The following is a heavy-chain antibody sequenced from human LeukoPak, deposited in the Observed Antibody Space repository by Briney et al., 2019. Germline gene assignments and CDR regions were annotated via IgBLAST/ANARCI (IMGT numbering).Heavy chain of an antibody. D-gene: IGHD1-14*01. Sequence: GASVEVSCKASGYTFTGYYMHWVRQAPGQGLEWMGWINPNSGGTNYAQKFQGRVTMTRDTSISTAYMELSRLRSDDTAVCYCARVTQRQYYFDYWGQGTLVTVSS. CDR1: GYTFTGYY. CDR3: ARVTQRQYYFDY. CDR2: INPNSGGT. J-gene: IGHJ4*02. V-gene: IGHV1-2*02.